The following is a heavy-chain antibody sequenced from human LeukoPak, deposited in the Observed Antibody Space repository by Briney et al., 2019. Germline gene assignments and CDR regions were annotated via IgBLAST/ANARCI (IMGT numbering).Heavy chain of an antibody. CDR1: GYSISSGYY. CDR3: ARDSGTTGEVKFDP. CDR2: IYHSGST. Sequence: PSETLSLTCTVSGYSISSGYYWGWIRQPPGKGLEWIGSIYHSGSTYYNPSLKSRVTISVDTSKNQFSLKLSSVTAADTAVYYCARDSGTTGEVKFDPWGQGTLVTVSS. V-gene: IGHV4-38-2*02. D-gene: IGHD3-10*01. J-gene: IGHJ5*02.